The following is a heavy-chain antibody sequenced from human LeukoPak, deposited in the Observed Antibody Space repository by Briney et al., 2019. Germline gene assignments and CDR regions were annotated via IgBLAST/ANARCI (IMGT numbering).Heavy chain of an antibody. CDR2: ISGSRGAT. D-gene: IGHD3-22*01. Sequence: GGSLRLSCAASGFSFSSYAMSWVRQAPGKGLEWVSAISGSRGATYYADSVRGRFTISRDNSKNTLYSQMNSLRAEDTALYYCAKSYDSSGFYLPYWGQGTLVTVSS. CDR3: AKSYDSSGFYLPY. J-gene: IGHJ4*02. CDR1: GFSFSSYA. V-gene: IGHV3-23*01.